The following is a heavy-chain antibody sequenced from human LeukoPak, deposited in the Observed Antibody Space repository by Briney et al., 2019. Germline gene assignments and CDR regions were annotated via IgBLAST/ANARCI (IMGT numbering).Heavy chain of an antibody. CDR2: IYTSGST. V-gene: IGHV4-4*07. Sequence: SETLSLTCTVSGGSISSYYWSWIRQPAGKGLEWIGRIYTSGSTNYNPSLKSRVTMSVDTSKNQFSLKLSSVTAADTAVYYCAINYYDSSGYYGVGAFDMWGQGTMVTVSS. CDR1: GGSISSYY. CDR3: AINYYDSSGYYGVGAFDM. D-gene: IGHD3-22*01. J-gene: IGHJ3*02.